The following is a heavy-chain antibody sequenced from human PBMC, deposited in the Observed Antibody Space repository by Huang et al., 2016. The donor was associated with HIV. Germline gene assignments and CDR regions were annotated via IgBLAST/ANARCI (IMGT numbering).Heavy chain of an antibody. CDR3: AHLPEPSSPWTDY. Sequence: EVHLVESGGGLVQPGRSLRLSCGASGFTFDDFSMHWVRQRPGNGLEYVSGMTGYSDWVFYAASVNGRFTISRDNAKNSLYLQMNSLRVEDTALYYCAHLPEPSSPWTDYWGQGTLVTVSS. J-gene: IGHJ4*02. CDR1: GFTFDDFS. CDR2: MTGYSDWV. D-gene: IGHD1-1*01. V-gene: IGHV3-9*01.